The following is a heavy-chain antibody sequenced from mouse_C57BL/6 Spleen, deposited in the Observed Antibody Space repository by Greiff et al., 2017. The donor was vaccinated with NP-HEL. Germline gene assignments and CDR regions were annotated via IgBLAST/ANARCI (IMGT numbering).Heavy chain of an antibody. V-gene: IGHV1-55*01. D-gene: IGHD2-3*01. CDR3: ASIYDGYSWFAY. Sequence: VQLQQSGAELVKPGASVKMSCKASGYTFTSYWITWVKQRPGQGLEWIGDLYPGSGSTNSNEKFKSKATLTVDTSSSTAYMQLTSLTSEDSAVYYCASIYDGYSWFAYGGQGTLVTVSA. J-gene: IGHJ3*01. CDR1: GYTFTSYW. CDR2: LYPGSGST.